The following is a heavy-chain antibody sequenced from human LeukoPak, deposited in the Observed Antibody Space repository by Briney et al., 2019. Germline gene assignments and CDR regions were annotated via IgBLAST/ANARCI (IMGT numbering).Heavy chain of an antibody. J-gene: IGHJ4*02. Sequence: GRSLRLSCAASGFTFSSYGMHWVRQAPGKGLEWVAVISYDGSNKYYADSVKGRFTISRDNSKNTLYLQMNSLRAEDTAVYYCAKPLGGTIFGVVIMGVDYWGQGTLVTVSS. D-gene: IGHD3-3*01. CDR3: AKPLGGTIFGVVIMGVDY. CDR2: ISYDGSNK. CDR1: GFTFSSYG. V-gene: IGHV3-30*18.